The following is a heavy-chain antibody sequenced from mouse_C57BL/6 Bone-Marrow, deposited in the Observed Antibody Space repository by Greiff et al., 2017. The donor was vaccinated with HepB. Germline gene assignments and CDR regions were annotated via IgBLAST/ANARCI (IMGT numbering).Heavy chain of an antibody. CDR2: IDPETGGT. J-gene: IGHJ3*01. V-gene: IGHV1-15*01. Sequence: VKLVESGAELVRPGASVTLSCKASGYTFTGYEMHWVKQTPVHGLEWIGAIDPETGGTAYHQKFKGKSILTADKSSSTAYMELRSLTSEDSAVYYCTRSDDGYYRYWFAYWGQGTLVTVSA. D-gene: IGHD2-3*01. CDR3: TRSDDGYYRYWFAY. CDR1: GYTFTGYE.